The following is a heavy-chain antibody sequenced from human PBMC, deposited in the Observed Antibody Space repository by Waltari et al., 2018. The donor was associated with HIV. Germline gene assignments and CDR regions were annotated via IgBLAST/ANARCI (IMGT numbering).Heavy chain of an antibody. CDR1: GGSLSSYY. Sequence: QVQLQESGPGLVKPSETLSLTCTASGGSLSSYYWSWTRQPPGKGLEWIGYIYYSGSTNYNPSLKSRVTISVDTSKNQFSLKLSSVTAADTAVYYCARVSLAYYYDSSEGAFDIWGQGTMVTVSS. CDR2: IYYSGST. V-gene: IGHV4-59*01. CDR3: ARVSLAYYYDSSEGAFDI. J-gene: IGHJ3*02. D-gene: IGHD3-22*01.